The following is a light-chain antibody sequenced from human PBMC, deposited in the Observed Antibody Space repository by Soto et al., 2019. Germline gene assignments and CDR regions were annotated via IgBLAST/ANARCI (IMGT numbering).Light chain of an antibody. CDR1: SSDVGYYDY. Sequence: QSVLTQPPSASGFPGQSVTISCTGTSSDVGYYDYVSWYQQHPGKAPKLVIYEVTKRPSGVPDRVSASKSGNTASLTVSGLWAEDDADYYCSSYAASNNFVFGSGTKVTVL. CDR2: EVT. CDR3: SSYAASNNFV. J-gene: IGLJ1*01. V-gene: IGLV2-8*01.